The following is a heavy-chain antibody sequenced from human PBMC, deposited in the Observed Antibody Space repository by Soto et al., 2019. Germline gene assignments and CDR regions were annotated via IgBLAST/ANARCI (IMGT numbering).Heavy chain of an antibody. CDR2: ISYGGSNK. J-gene: IGHJ4*02. V-gene: IGHV3-30-3*01. D-gene: IGHD4-17*01. CDR1: GFTFINYA. Sequence: GGSLRLSCAASGFTFINYAMHWVRQAPGKGLEWVAVISYGGSNKYYADSVKGRFTISRDNSKNMMYLQMNSLSAEDTAVYHCARDQVKGTMTILWGQGTLVTVSS. CDR3: ARDQVKGTMTIL.